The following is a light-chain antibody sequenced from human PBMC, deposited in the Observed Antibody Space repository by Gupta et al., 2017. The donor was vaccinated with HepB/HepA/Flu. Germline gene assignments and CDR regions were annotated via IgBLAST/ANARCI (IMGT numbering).Light chain of an antibody. V-gene: IGKV1-16*01. J-gene: IGKJ1*01. CDR3: QQYYTYPWT. CDR1: QDISNS. Sequence: IQMTQSPSSVFAFLCDRVTISCRASQDISNSLGWFQQKPGKAPRSLIFGGSNLHTGVTSRFLASGSGTDFTLTISSLQVEDIATYYCQQYYTYPWTFGQGTRVEF. CDR2: GGS.